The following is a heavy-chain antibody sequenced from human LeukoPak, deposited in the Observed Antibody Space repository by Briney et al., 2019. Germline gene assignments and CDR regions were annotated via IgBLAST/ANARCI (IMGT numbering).Heavy chain of an antibody. J-gene: IGHJ3*02. CDR2: IYHSGST. CDR1: GYSISSGYY. CDR3: ARLHRGIVVPFDI. Sequence: PSETLSLTCTVSGYSISSGYYWGWIRQPPGKGLEWIGSIYHSGSTYYNPSLKSRVTISVDTSKNQFSLKLSSVTAADTAVYYCARLHRGIVVPFDIWGQGTMVTVSS. V-gene: IGHV4-38-2*02. D-gene: IGHD3-22*01.